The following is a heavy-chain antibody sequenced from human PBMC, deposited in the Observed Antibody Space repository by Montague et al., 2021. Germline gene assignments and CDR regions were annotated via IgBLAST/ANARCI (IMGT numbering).Heavy chain of an antibody. V-gene: IGHV4-59*13. CDR1: GGSISNYF. D-gene: IGHD1-1*01. J-gene: IGHJ3*02. CDR3: AGDTTTDGFDI. CDR2: ISYSGRT. Sequence: SETLSLTCTVSGGSISNYFWTWIRQPPGKGLEWIGFISYSGRTNFNPSLKSRVTISLDTSKNQFSLNLSSVTAADTAVYYRAGDTTTDGFDIWGQGTMVTVSS.